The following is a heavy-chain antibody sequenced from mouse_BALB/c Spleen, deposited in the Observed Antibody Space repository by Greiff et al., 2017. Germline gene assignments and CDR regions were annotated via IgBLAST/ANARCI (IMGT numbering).Heavy chain of an antibody. V-gene: IGHV1-37*01. Sequence: VQLQQSGPDLVKPGASVKISCKASGYSFTGYFMNWVKQSHGKSLEWIGRINPYNGDTFYNQKFKGKATLTVDKSSSTAHMELLSLTSEDSAVYYCGRSPIDYGYPYYAMDYWGQGTSVTVSS. CDR3: GRSPIDYGYPYYAMDY. D-gene: IGHD1-2*01. J-gene: IGHJ4*01. CDR2: INPYNGDT. CDR1: GYSFTGYF.